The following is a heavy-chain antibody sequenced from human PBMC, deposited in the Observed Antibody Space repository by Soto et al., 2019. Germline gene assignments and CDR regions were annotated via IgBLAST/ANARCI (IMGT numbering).Heavy chain of an antibody. CDR1: GFTFSSYD. V-gene: IGHV3-13*01. J-gene: IGHJ2*01. Sequence: EVQLVESGGGLVQPGGSLRLSCAASGFTFSSYDMHWVRQAPGKGLEWVSAIGTAGDTYYPGSVKGRFTISRENAKNSLYLQMNSRRAGDTAVYYCARVRFGLERKNWYFYLWGRGTLVTVSS. D-gene: IGHD3-16*01. CDR3: ARVRFGLERKNWYFYL. CDR2: IGTAGDT.